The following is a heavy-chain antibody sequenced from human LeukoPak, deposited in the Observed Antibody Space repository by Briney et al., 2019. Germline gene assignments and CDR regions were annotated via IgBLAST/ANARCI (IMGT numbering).Heavy chain of an antibody. Sequence: KSSETLSLTCAVYGGSFSGYYWSWIRQPPGKGLEWIGEINHSGSTNYNPPLKSRVTISVDTSKNQFSLKLSSVTAADTAVYYCARVGAAAGTPFFDYWGQGTLVTVSS. J-gene: IGHJ4*02. D-gene: IGHD6-13*01. CDR1: GGSFSGYY. CDR2: INHSGST. V-gene: IGHV4-34*01. CDR3: ARVGAAAGTPFFDY.